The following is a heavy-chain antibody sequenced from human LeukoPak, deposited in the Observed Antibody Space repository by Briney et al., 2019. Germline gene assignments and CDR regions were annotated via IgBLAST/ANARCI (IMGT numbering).Heavy chain of an antibody. J-gene: IGHJ3*02. CDR2: IYYSGST. V-gene: IGHV4-61*08. CDR1: GGSISSGGYY. CDR3: ARPHLQGTMAFDI. D-gene: IGHD3-10*01. Sequence: SQTLSLTCAVSGGSISSGGYYWSWIRQPPGKGLEWIGYIYYSGSTNYNPSLKSRVTISVDTSKNQFSLKLSSVTAADTAVYYCARPHLQGTMAFDIWGQGTMVTVSS.